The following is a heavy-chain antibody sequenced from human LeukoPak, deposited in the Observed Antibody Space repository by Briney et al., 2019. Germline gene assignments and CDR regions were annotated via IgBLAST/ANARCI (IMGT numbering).Heavy chain of an antibody. CDR3: AATYYYDSSGYFPYYFDY. V-gene: IGHV4-34*01. J-gene: IGHJ4*02. CDR1: GGSFSGYY. D-gene: IGHD3-22*01. Sequence: KPSETLSLTCAVYGGSFSGYYWSWIRQPPGKGLEWIGEINHSGSTNYNPPLKSRVTISVDTSKNQFSLKLSSVTAADTAVYYCAATYYYDSSGYFPYYFDYWGQGTLVTVSS. CDR2: INHSGST.